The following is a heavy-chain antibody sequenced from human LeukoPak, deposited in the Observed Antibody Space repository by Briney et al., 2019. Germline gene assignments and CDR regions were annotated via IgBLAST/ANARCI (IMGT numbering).Heavy chain of an antibody. CDR3: VRDLGHDYGARSPLDI. V-gene: IGHV1-18*01. D-gene: IGHD4/OR15-4a*01. CDR2: ISAYNGNT. Sequence: ATVKVSCKASGYPFRNYGITWVRLAPGQGLEWMGWISAYNGNTNSAQKRQDRLIMTTDTSTNTAFMNLTGLRSDDTAVYYCVRDLGHDYGARSPLDIWGQGTVVTVSS. J-gene: IGHJ3*02. CDR1: GYPFRNYG.